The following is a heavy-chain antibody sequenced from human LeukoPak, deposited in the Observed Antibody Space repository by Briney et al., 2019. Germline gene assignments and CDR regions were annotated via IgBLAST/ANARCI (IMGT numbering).Heavy chain of an antibody. Sequence: GRSLRLSCAVSGFAFSDYGMHWVRQAPGKGLEWVAVISYDGSNAYYADPVKGRFTISRDNSKNTLYLQMNSLRAEDTAVYYCAKSNSGWYVPPSDWGQGTLVTVSS. V-gene: IGHV3-30*18. CDR1: GFAFSDYG. J-gene: IGHJ4*02. D-gene: IGHD6-19*01. CDR3: AKSNSGWYVPPSD. CDR2: ISYDGSNA.